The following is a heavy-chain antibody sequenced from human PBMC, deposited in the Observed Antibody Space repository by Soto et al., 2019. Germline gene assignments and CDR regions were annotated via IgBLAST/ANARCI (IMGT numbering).Heavy chain of an antibody. CDR1: GFSLSTSGVG. Sequence: QITLKESGPTLVKPTQTLTLTCTFSGFSLSTSGVGVGWIRQPPGKALEWLALIYWDDDKRYSPSLKSRLTITKDTSKNQVVLTMTNMDPADTATYFCALNYGDYVWGVADYWGQGTLVTVSS. V-gene: IGHV2-5*02. CDR2: IYWDDDK. CDR3: ALNYGDYVWGVADY. D-gene: IGHD4-17*01. J-gene: IGHJ4*02.